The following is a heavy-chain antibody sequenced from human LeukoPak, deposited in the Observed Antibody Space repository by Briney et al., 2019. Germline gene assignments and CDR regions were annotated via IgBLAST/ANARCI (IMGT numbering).Heavy chain of an antibody. Sequence: PGGSLRLSCAASGFTFSSYAMSWVRQAPGKGLEWVSAISGSGGSTYYADSVKGRFTISRDNSKNTLYLQINSLRAEDTAVYYCAKDPAIVLLWFGESEASWGQGTLVTVPP. J-gene: IGHJ5*02. V-gene: IGHV3-23*01. D-gene: IGHD3-10*01. CDR3: AKDPAIVLLWFGESEAS. CDR1: GFTFSSYA. CDR2: ISGSGGST.